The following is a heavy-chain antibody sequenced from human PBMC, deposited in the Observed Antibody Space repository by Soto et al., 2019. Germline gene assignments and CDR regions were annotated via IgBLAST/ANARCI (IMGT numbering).Heavy chain of an antibody. V-gene: IGHV4-34*01. Sequence: SETLSLTCAVYGGSFSGYYWSWIRQPPGKGLEWIGEINHSGSTNYNPSLKSRVTISVDTSKNQFSLKLSSVTAVDTAVYYCARGSGYDQWAGHYYGLDVWGQGTTVTVSS. CDR1: GGSFSGYY. D-gene: IGHD5-12*01. CDR3: ARGSGYDQWAGHYYGLDV. J-gene: IGHJ6*02. CDR2: INHSGST.